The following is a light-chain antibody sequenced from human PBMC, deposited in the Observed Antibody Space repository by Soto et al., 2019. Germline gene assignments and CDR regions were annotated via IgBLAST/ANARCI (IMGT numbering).Light chain of an antibody. CDR1: QSVSSSY. Sequence: EIVLKQSPGTLSLSPGERATLSCRASQSVSSSYLAWYQQKPGQAPRLLIYGASSRATGIPDRFSGSGSGTDFTLTISRLEREDFAVYYCQQYGSSSYTFGQGTKLEIK. V-gene: IGKV3-20*01. CDR2: GAS. J-gene: IGKJ2*01. CDR3: QQYGSSSYT.